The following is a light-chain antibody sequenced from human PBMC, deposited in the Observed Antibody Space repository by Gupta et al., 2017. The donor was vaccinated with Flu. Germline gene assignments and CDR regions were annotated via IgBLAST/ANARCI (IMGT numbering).Light chain of an antibody. CDR1: SSDVGGYNY. J-gene: IGLJ3*02. V-gene: IGLV2-14*01. CDR3: GSYTTSSTWV. CDR2: EVT. Sequence: QSALTQPASVSGSPGRSITISCTGTSSDVGGYNYVSWYRQHPGKAPKLMIYEVTNRPSGVSNRFSGSKSGNTASLTISGLQAEDEADYFCGSYTTSSTWVFGGGTKLTVL.